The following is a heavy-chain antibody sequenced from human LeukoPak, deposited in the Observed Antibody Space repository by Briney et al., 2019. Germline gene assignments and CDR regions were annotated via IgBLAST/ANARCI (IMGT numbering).Heavy chain of an antibody. CDR3: ARPYGSGSYYFDY. CDR1: GYSFTSYW. CDR2: IYPGDSDT. V-gene: IGHV5-51*01. D-gene: IGHD3-10*01. J-gene: IGHJ4*02. Sequence: NHGESLKISCKGSGYSFTSYWNGWVRQMPGKGLEWMGIIYPGDSDTRYSPSFQGQVTISADKSISTAYLQWSSLKASDTAMYYCARPYGSGSYYFDYWGQGTLVTVSS.